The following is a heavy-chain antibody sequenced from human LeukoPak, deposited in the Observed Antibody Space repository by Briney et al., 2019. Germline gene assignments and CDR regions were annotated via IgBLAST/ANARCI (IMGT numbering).Heavy chain of an antibody. V-gene: IGHV1-18*01. CDR2: ISAYNGNT. CDR3: ARRVRSGSHNDAFDI. J-gene: IGHJ3*02. Sequence: GASVKVSCKASGYTFTSYGISWVRQAPGQGLEWMGWISAYNGNTNYAQKLQGRVTMTTDTSTSTAYMELRSLRSDDTAVYYCARRVRSGSHNDAFDIWGQGTMDTVS. D-gene: IGHD1-26*01. CDR1: GYTFTSYG.